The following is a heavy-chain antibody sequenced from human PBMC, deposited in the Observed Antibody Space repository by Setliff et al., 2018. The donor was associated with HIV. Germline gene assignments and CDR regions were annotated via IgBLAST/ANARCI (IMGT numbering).Heavy chain of an antibody. CDR3: ARGRNSGSYFRYYYYGMDV. V-gene: IGHV4-61*08. CDR1: GGSISSGDYY. J-gene: IGHJ6*02. D-gene: IGHD1-26*01. CDR2: IYYSGST. Sequence: SETLSLTCTVSGGSISSGDYYWSWIRQPPGKGLEWIGYIYYSGSTNYNPSLKSRVTISVDTSKNQFSLKLSSVTAADTAVYYCARGRNSGSYFRYYYYGMDVWGQGTTVTVSS.